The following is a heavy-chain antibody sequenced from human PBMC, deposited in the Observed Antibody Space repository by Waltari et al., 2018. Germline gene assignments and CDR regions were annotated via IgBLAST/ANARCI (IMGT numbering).Heavy chain of an antibody. CDR1: GFTFSSYA. CDR3: ARDGSAAGRPPFDY. CDR2: ISYDGSNK. V-gene: IGHV3-30*01. Sequence: QVQLVESGGGVVQPGRSLRLSCAASGFTFSSYAMHWVRQAPGKGLEWVAVISYDGSNKYYADSVKGRFTISRDNSKNTLYLQMNSLRAEDTAVYYCARDGSAAGRPPFDYWGQGTLVTVSS. D-gene: IGHD6-13*01. J-gene: IGHJ4*02.